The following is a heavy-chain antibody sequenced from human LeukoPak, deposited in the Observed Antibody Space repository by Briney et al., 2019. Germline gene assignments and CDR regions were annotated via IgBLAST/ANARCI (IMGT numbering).Heavy chain of an antibody. V-gene: IGHV1-8*01. CDR1: GYTFTSYD. J-gene: IGHJ4*02. CDR2: MNPNSGNT. CDR3: ARGPDQVKRRTMVRGVPRREYYFDY. Sequence: GASVKVSCKASGYTFTSYDINWVRQATGQGLEWMGWMNPNSGNTGYAQKFQGRVTMTRNTSISTAYMELSSMRSEDTAVYYCARGPDQVKRRTMVRGVPRREYYFDYWGQGTLVTVSS. D-gene: IGHD3-10*01.